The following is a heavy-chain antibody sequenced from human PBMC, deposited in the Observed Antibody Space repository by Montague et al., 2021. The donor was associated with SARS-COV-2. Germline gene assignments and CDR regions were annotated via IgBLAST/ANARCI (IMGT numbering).Heavy chain of an antibody. D-gene: IGHD3-16*02. CDR3: ARDRIGLRLGELSLREGYYGMDV. J-gene: IGHJ6*02. V-gene: IGHV3-30-3*01. Sequence: SLRLSCAASGFTFSSYAMHWVRQAPGKGLEWVAVISYDVSNQYYADSXXVLFTISRDNSKDTLYLQMNSLRAEDTAVYYCARDRIGLRLGELSLREGYYGMDVWGQGTTVTVSS. CDR2: ISYDVSNQ. CDR1: GFTFSSYA.